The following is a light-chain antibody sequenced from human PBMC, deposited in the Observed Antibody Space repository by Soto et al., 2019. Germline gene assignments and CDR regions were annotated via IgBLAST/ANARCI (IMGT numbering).Light chain of an antibody. J-gene: IGLJ3*02. Sequence: QPVLTQPASVSGSPGQSITISCTGTSSDVGGYNYVSWYQQHPGKAPKLMIYEVSNRPSGVSNRFSGSKSGNTASLTISGLQAEDEADYYCSSYTSSSTWVFGGGTKL. CDR2: EVS. CDR1: SSDVGGYNY. V-gene: IGLV2-14*01. CDR3: SSYTSSSTWV.